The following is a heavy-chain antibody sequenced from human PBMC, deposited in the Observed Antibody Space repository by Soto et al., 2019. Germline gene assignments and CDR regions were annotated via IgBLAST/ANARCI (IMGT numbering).Heavy chain of an antibody. CDR1: GYTFASYA. CDR3: ARDPPPPDY. CDR2: ISAYNGNT. Sequence: QVQLVQSGAEVKKPGASVKVSCKASGYTFASYAISWMRQAPGQGLEWMGWISAYNGNTNYAQKLQGRVTMTTDTSTSTAYIDLRSLRSDDTAVYYCARDPPPPDYWGQGTLVTVSS. J-gene: IGHJ4*02. V-gene: IGHV1-18*01.